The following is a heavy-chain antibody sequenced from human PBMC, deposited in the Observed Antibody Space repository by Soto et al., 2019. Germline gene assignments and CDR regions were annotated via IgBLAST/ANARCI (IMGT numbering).Heavy chain of an antibody. V-gene: IGHV1-3*01. CDR1: GYTFTIYA. D-gene: IGHD3-9*01. Sequence: ASVKVSCKASGYTFTIYAMHWVRQAPGQRLEWMGWINAGNGNTKYSQKFQGRVTITRDTSASTAYMELSSLRSEDTAVYYCARGSVLEYFDYIDYWGQGTLVTVSS. J-gene: IGHJ4*02. CDR2: INAGNGNT. CDR3: ARGSVLEYFDYIDY.